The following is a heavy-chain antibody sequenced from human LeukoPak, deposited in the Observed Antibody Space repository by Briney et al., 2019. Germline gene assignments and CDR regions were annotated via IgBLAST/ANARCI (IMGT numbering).Heavy chain of an antibody. CDR2: INHSGSI. Sequence: SETLSLTCAVYGGSFSGYYWSWIRQPPGKGLEWIGEINHSGSINYNPSLKSRVTISVDTSKNQFSLKLSSVTAADTAVYYCARRRGGWYFDYWGQGTLVTVSS. CDR3: ARRRGGWYFDY. J-gene: IGHJ4*02. CDR1: GGSFSGYY. D-gene: IGHD2-15*01. V-gene: IGHV4-34*01.